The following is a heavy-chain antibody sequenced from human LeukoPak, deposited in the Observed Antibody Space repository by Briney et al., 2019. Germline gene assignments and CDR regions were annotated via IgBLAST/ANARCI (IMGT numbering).Heavy chain of an antibody. V-gene: IGHV4-30-4*01. CDR3: ARDSAMVTPYYYGMDV. Sequence: AQTLSLTCTVSGGSISSGVYYWSWIPQPPGKGLEGIGYIYYSGSTYYNPSLKSRVTISVDTSKNQYSLKLSSVTAADTAVYYCARDSAMVTPYYYGMDVWGKGTTVSVSS. D-gene: IGHD5-18*01. CDR1: GGSISSGVYY. J-gene: IGHJ6*04. CDR2: IYYSGST.